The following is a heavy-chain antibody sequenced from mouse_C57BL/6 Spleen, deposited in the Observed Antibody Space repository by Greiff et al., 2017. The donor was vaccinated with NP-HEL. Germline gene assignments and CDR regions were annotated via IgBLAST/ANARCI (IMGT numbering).Heavy chain of an antibody. CDR1: GFTFSSYA. D-gene: IGHD3-2*02. CDR2: ISDGGSYT. CDR3: ASQAPYMDY. V-gene: IGHV5-4*03. Sequence: EVKLVESGGGLVKPGGSLKLSCAASGFTFSSYAMSWVRQTPEKRLEWVATISDGGSYTYYPDNVKGRFTISRDNAKNNLYLQMSHLKSEDTAMYYCASQAPYMDYWGQGTSVTVSS. J-gene: IGHJ4*01.